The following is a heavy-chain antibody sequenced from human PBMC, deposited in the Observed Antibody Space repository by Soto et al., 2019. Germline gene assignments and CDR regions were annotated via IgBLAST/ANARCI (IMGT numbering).Heavy chain of an antibody. D-gene: IGHD3-16*01. CDR2: IYYSGST. V-gene: IGHV4-31*03. Sequence: PSETLSVTCPVSGGSLSSGVYYWSWIRQHPGKGLEWIGYIYYSGSTYYNPSLKSRVTISVDTSKNQFSLKLSSVTAADTAVYYCARESPPYYVLDYWGQGTLVTVSS. CDR3: ARESPPYYVLDY. CDR1: GGSLSSGVYY. J-gene: IGHJ4*02.